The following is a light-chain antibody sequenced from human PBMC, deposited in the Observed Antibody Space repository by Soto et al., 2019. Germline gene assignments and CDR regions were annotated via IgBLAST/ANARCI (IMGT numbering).Light chain of an antibody. J-gene: IGKJ3*01. Sequence: DIQMTQSPSTLSASVGDRVTITCRASQSINNWLAWYQQNPGKAPKLLISKASSLESGVPSRFSGSGSGTEFTLTISSLQPDDVATYYCQQYNSYIFTFDPGTKVDIK. CDR3: QQYNSYIFT. CDR1: QSINNW. V-gene: IGKV1-5*03. CDR2: KAS.